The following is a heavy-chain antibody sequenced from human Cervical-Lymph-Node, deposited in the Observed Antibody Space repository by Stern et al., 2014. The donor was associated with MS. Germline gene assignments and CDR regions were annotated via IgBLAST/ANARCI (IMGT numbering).Heavy chain of an antibody. D-gene: IGHD6-13*01. V-gene: IGHV3-30*03. J-gene: IGHJ1*01. Sequence: VQLVESGGGVVQPGRSLRLSCAASGFTFSSYGMHWVRQAPGKGLEWEAVISYDGSNKYYADSVKGRFTISRDNSKNTLYLQMNSLRAEDTAVYYCAILAHSSSWPEYFQHWGQGTLVTVSS. CDR1: GFTFSSYG. CDR3: AILAHSSSWPEYFQH. CDR2: ISYDGSNK.